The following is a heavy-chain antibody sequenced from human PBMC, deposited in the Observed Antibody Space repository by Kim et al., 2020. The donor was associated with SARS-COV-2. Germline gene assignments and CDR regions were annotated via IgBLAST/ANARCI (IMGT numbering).Heavy chain of an antibody. CDR2: ISDDGNYK. J-gene: IGHJ4*02. CDR3: AKRNFFDLDC. CDR1: GFTFSSCD. Sequence: GGSLRLSCAASGFTFSSCDMHWVRQAPGKGLEWVAIISDDGNYKYYGDSVKGRFTISRDNSKNTLFLQMNSLRVEDTAIYYCAKRNFFDLDCWGQGTLVTVSS. V-gene: IGHV3-30*18. D-gene: IGHD3-9*01.